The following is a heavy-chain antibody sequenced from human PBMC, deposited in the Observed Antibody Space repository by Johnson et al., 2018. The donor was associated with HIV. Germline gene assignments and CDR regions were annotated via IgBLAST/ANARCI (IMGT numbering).Heavy chain of an antibody. J-gene: IGHJ3*02. CDR3: ARRSSLDI. CDR1: GFTFDDYG. CDR2: ISYDGSNK. V-gene: IGHV3-30*03. Sequence: QVQLVESGGGVARPGGSLRLSCAASGFTFDDYGMSWVRQAPGKGLEWVAVISYDGSNKYYADSVKGRFTISRENAKNSLYLQMNSLRAGDTAVYYCARRSSLDIWGQGTMVTVSS.